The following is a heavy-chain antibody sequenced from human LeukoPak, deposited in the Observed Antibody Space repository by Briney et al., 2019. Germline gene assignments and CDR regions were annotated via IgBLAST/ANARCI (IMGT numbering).Heavy chain of an antibody. Sequence: GGSLRLSCAASGFSVSSNYMNWVRQAPGKGPEWVSVIYSDGRTYYADSVKGRFTISRDNSKNTLYLQMNSLRVEDTALYYCAVCSNGGWHGILDYWGQGTLVTVSS. CDR2: IYSDGRT. D-gene: IGHD6-19*01. CDR3: AVCSNGGWHGILDY. V-gene: IGHV3-66*01. J-gene: IGHJ4*02. CDR1: GFSVSSNY.